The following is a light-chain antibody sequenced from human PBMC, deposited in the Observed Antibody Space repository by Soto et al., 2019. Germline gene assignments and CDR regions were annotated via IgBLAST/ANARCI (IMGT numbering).Light chain of an antibody. J-gene: IGKJ5*01. CDR2: GAS. V-gene: IGKV3-15*01. Sequence: EIVMTQSPATLSVSPGERATLSCRASQSVSSNLAWYQQKPGHAPRLLIFGASPRATGIPARFSGGGSGTEFTLTISSLQSEDFAVYYCQEYNTWPPITFGPGTRLDIK. CDR1: QSVSSN. CDR3: QEYNTWPPIT.